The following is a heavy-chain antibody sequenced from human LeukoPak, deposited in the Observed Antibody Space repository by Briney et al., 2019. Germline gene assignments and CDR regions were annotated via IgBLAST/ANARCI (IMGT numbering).Heavy chain of an antibody. V-gene: IGHV3-23*01. D-gene: IGHD2-8*02. Sequence: PGGSLGLSCAASGFTFSSYAMSWVRQAPGKELEWVSAISGSGGSTYYADSVKGRFTISRDNSKNTLYLQMNSLRAEDTAVYYCAKGWWARGYDGMDVWGQGTTVTVSS. CDR3: AKGWWARGYDGMDV. J-gene: IGHJ6*02. CDR2: ISGSGGST. CDR1: GFTFSSYA.